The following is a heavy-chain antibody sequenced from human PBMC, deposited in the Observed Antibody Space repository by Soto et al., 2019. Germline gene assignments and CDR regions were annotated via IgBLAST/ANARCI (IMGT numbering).Heavy chain of an antibody. Sequence: QLQLQESGPGLVKPSETLSLTCTVSGGSISSSSYYWGWIRQPPGKGMEWIGSIQSSGSTYYNPCLKRRVPISVDPAKYQFALRLSSVTDADTAVYYCARNPAYYYDSRGYKFDYYGMDVWGQGTTVTVSS. CDR2: IQSSGST. CDR1: GGSISSSSYY. J-gene: IGHJ6*02. V-gene: IGHV4-39*01. CDR3: ARNPAYYYDSRGYKFDYYGMDV. D-gene: IGHD3-22*01.